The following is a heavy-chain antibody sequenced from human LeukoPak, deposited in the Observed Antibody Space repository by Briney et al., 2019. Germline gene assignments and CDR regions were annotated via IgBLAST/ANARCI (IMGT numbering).Heavy chain of an antibody. V-gene: IGHV1-24*01. Sequence: ASVKVSCKVSGYTLSELSMHWVRQPPGKGLEWMGGFDPEDGETIYAQKFQGRVTMTGDTSTDTAYMELSSLRSEDTAVYYCATVRGYSYGYYFDFWGQGTLVTVSS. J-gene: IGHJ4*02. CDR3: ATVRGYSYGYYFDF. D-gene: IGHD5-18*01. CDR1: GYTLSELS. CDR2: FDPEDGET.